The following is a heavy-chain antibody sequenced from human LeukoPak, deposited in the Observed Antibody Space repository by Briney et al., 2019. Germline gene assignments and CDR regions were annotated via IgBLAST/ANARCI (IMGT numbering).Heavy chain of an antibody. J-gene: IGHJ5*02. CDR3: ARGRGSGHKENWFDP. V-gene: IGHV1-8*01. CDR1: GYTFTTYD. D-gene: IGHD6-19*01. Sequence: ASVKVSCKGSGYTFTTYDINWVRQATGQGLEWMGWMNPNSGNTGYTQKFQGRVTMTRNTSISTAYMELSSLRSEDTAVYYCARGRGSGHKENWFDPWGQGTLVTVSS. CDR2: MNPNSGNT.